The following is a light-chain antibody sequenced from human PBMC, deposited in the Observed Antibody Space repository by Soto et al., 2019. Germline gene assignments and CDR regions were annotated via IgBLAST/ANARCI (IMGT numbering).Light chain of an antibody. CDR3: QRYESAPVT. J-gene: IGKJ5*01. CDR2: DAS. CDR1: QSITNW. V-gene: IGKV1-5*01. Sequence: DMKGSESPWARSSSVGVGVFITCRASQSITNWLAWYQQKPAKASKLLLYDASSFERGVPSRLSGRGSGPELTLTISSLQPEDVATYYCQRYESAPVTLAQGTRLEIK.